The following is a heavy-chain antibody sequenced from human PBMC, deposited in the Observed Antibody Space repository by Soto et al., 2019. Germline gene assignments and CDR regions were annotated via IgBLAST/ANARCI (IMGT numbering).Heavy chain of an antibody. Sequence: QEQLVESGGGVVQPGTSLRLSCVASGFTFNVYGMHWVRQAPGKGLEWVAAIWFDVSDKYYADSVKGRITISRDNSKNTLYLGMNILSADATGVYYCARVGGAAAGRFDHWGQGTLVIVSS. CDR1: GFTFNVYG. J-gene: IGHJ5*02. CDR3: ARVGGAAAGRFDH. CDR2: IWFDVSDK. D-gene: IGHD6-13*01. V-gene: IGHV3-33*01.